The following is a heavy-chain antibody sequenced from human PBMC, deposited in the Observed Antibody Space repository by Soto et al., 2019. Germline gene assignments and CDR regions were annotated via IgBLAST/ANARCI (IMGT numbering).Heavy chain of an antibody. J-gene: IGHJ4*02. CDR1: GFTFSSYA. CDR3: VRRVSGNYDY. D-gene: IGHD1-7*01. Sequence: EVQLAESGGGMVQPGGSLRLSCVASGFTFSSYAMHWVLQAPGKGLEYVSSISSNGGTKYYGNFVKGRFTISRDNSKNTLYLQMGSLRAEDMAVYYCVRRVSGNYDYWGQGTLVTVSS. V-gene: IGHV3-64*01. CDR2: ISSNGGTK.